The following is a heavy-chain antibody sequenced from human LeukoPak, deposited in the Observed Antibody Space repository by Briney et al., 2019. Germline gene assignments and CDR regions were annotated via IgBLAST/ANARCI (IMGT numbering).Heavy chain of an antibody. CDR2: IYYSGST. D-gene: IGHD6-13*01. Sequence: SETLSLTCTVSGGSISSDTYYRAWIRQPPGKGLEWIGTIYYSGSTYYNPSLNSRVTISVDTSKNQFFLKLSSVTAADTALYYCARAMASAGQYYFDSWGQGTLVTVSS. CDR3: ARAMASAGQYYFDS. J-gene: IGHJ4*02. CDR1: GGSISSDTYY. V-gene: IGHV4-39*01.